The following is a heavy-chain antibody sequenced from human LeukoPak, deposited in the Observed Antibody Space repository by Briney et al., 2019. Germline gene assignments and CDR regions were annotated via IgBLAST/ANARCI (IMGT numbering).Heavy chain of an antibody. D-gene: IGHD2-2*02. CDR3: AKASVAIPQYCNS. Sequence: GGSLRLSCEASGFTFGDYAMNWVRQAPGKGLEWVSTISGTGSSTYYADSAKGRFTISRDNPKDTLFLQLNSLTAADTAMYFCAKASVAIPQYCNSWGQGTLVTVSS. CDR2: ISGTGSST. CDR1: GFTFGDYA. J-gene: IGHJ5*02. V-gene: IGHV3-23*01.